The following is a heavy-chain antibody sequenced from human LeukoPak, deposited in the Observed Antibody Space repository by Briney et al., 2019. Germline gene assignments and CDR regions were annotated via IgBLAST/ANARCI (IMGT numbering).Heavy chain of an antibody. CDR1: GFTVSSNY. CDR3: ARGQYSSGRKTIDY. D-gene: IGHD6-19*01. V-gene: IGHV3-66*01. Sequence: PGGSLRLSCAASGFTVSSNYMSWVRQAPGKGLEWVSVIYSGGSTYYADSVKGRFTISRDNSKNTLYLQMNSLRAEDTAVYYCARGQYSSGRKTIDYWGQGTLVTVSS. CDR2: IYSGGST. J-gene: IGHJ4*02.